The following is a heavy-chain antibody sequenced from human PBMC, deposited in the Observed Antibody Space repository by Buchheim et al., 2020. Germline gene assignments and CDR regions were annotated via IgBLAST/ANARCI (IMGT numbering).Heavy chain of an antibody. V-gene: IGHV4-59*01. D-gene: IGHD6-19*01. CDR2: VSYSGGT. Sequence: QVQLQESGPGLVKPSETLSLTCTVSGDSTNSDHWSWLRQPPGEGLEWVGYVSYSGGTNYNPSLKSRVTISVDTSKKQFSLKLNSVTAADTAVYYCARGAGWYAYWGQGIL. J-gene: IGHJ4*02. CDR3: ARGAGWYAY. CDR1: GDSTNSDH.